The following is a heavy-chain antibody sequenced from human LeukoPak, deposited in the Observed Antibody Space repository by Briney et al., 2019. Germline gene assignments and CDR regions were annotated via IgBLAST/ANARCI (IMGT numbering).Heavy chain of an antibody. CDR2: ISSSSSTI. V-gene: IGHV3-48*01. Sequence: GGSLRLSCAASGFTFSSYTMNWVRQAPGKGLEWVSYISSSSSTIYCADSVKGRFTISRDNSKNTLYLQMNSLRAEDTAVYYCASPNYHYDSSGYFDDAFDTWGQGTMVTVSS. CDR1: GFTFSSYT. CDR3: ASPNYHYDSSGYFDDAFDT. D-gene: IGHD3-22*01. J-gene: IGHJ3*02.